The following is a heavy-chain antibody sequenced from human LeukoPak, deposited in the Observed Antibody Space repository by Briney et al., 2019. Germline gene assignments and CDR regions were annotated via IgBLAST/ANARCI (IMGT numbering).Heavy chain of an antibody. Sequence: GGSLRLSCAASGFTFSSYAMHWVRQAPGKGLXXXXXXXYDGSNKYYADSVTGRFTISRDNSKNTLFLQMNSLRAEDAAVYYCATIGDRRTGELYRIDYWGQGTLVTVSS. CDR2: XXYDGSNK. J-gene: IGHJ4*02. V-gene: IGHV3-30-3*01. CDR1: GFTFSSYA. CDR3: ATIGDRRTGELYRIDY. D-gene: IGHD7-27*01.